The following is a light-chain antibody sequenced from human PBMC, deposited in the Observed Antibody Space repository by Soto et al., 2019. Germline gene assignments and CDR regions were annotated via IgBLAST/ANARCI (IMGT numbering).Light chain of an antibody. Sequence: DIQMTQSPSSLSASVGDSVTITCRASQRILDYLNWYQQKPGKAPKLLIYAASNLQSWVPSRFSGSGSGSDFTLTISSLQPKDLTGYYCQLTYLLPITFGQGTLLEIK. J-gene: IGKJ5*01. CDR3: QLTYLLPIT. V-gene: IGKV1-39*01. CDR1: QRILDY. CDR2: AAS.